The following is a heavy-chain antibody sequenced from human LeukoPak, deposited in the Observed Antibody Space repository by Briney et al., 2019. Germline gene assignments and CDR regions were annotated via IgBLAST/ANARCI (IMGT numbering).Heavy chain of an antibody. CDR3: ARDCLYHHACDAFDI. Sequence: ASVKLCCTASGYTFTSYDINWVRQAPGQGLEWMGRIIPIFGTANYAQKVQGRVTITTDESTSTAYMEMSSLRSEDTAVYYCARDCLYHHACDAFDIWGQGTMVTVSS. J-gene: IGHJ3*02. CDR1: GYTFTSYD. D-gene: IGHD1-14*01. CDR2: IIPIFGTA. V-gene: IGHV1-69*05.